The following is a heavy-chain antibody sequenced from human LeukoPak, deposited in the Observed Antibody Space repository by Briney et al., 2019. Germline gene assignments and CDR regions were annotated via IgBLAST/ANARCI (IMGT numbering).Heavy chain of an antibody. J-gene: IGHJ4*02. V-gene: IGHV3-7*03. CDR2: INQDGSQK. D-gene: IGHD6-13*01. CDR3: AGDGVAPGIYFDF. Sequence: GSLRPSCALSGFIFTSHWMSWGRHAPGEGLEWVAEINQDGSQKYYLDSVKGRFTIARDNAKNSLYLQLNSLRPEDTALYYCAGDGVAPGIYFDFWGQGTPVTVSS. CDR1: GFIFTSHW.